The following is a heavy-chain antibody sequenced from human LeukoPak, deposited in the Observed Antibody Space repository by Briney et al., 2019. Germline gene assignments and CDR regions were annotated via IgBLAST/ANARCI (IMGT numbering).Heavy chain of an antibody. J-gene: IGHJ4*02. D-gene: IGHD2/OR15-2a*01. CDR2: IYTTGTT. CDR1: GGSIRSYY. CDR3: ARQGYTAAYYFLDF. V-gene: IGHV4-4*07. Sequence: SETLSLTCDVSGGSIRSYYWGWVRQPDGKGLEWIGRIYTTGTTDFNPSLKSRLTMSVDTSKNQFSLNLTSVTAADTAVYFCARQGYTAAYYFLDFWSPGTLVTVSS.